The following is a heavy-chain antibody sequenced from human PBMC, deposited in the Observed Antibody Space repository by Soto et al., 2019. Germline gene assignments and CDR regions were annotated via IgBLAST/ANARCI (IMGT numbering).Heavy chain of an antibody. Sequence: SVKVACKASGGTFSSYTVSWVRQAPGQGLEWMGRIIPILGIANYAQKFQGRVTITADKSTSTAYMELSSLRSEDTAVYYCARDKSCSGGSCYPDHGKFDYWGQGTLVTSPQ. CDR3: ARDKSCSGGSCYPDHGKFDY. CDR1: GGTFSSYT. V-gene: IGHV1-69*04. J-gene: IGHJ4*02. CDR2: IIPILGIA. D-gene: IGHD2-15*01.